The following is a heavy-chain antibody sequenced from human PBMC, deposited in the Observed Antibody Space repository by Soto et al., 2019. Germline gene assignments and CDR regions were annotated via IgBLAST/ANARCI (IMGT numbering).Heavy chain of an antibody. J-gene: IGHJ4*02. CDR1: GGSISSSSYY. V-gene: IGHV4-39*01. D-gene: IGHD3-3*01. CDR3: ARQPRITIFGGTTDYFDY. CDR2: IYYSGST. Sequence: SETLSLTCTVSGGSISSSSYYWGWIRQPPGKGLEWIGSIYYSGSTYYNPSLKSRVTISVDTSKNQFSLKLSSVTAADTAVYYFARQPRITIFGGTTDYFDYWGQGTLVTVSS.